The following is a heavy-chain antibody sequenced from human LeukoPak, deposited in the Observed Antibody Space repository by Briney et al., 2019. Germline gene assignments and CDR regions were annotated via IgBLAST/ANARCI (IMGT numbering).Heavy chain of an antibody. CDR3: ARCSGYGMDV. D-gene: IGHD3-10*02. J-gene: IGHJ6*02. CDR2: ISGSGGST. Sequence: GGSLRLSCAASGFTVSSNYMSWVRQAPGKGLEWVSAISGSGGSTYYADSVKGRFTISRDNSRNTLYLQMNSLRGEDTAVYYCARCSGYGMDVWGQGTTVTVSS. CDR1: GFTVSSNY. V-gene: IGHV3-23*01.